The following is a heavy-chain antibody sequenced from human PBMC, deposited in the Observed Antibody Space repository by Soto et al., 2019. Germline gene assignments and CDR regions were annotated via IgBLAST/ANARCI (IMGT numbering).Heavy chain of an antibody. Sequence: ASVKVSCTASGYTFTSYAMHWVRQAPGQRLEWMGWINAGNGNTKYSQKFQGRVTITRDTSASTAYMELSSLRSEDTAVYYCARQWAFYDFWSGYSTNYYYYGMDVWGQGTTVTVSS. V-gene: IGHV1-3*01. D-gene: IGHD3-3*01. J-gene: IGHJ6*02. CDR3: ARQWAFYDFWSGYSTNYYYYGMDV. CDR2: INAGNGNT. CDR1: GYTFTSYA.